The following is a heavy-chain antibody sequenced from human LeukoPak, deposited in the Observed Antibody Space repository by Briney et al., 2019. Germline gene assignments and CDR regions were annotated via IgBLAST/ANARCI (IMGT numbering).Heavy chain of an antibody. CDR2: INHSGST. D-gene: IGHD2-2*02. CDR1: GGSFSGYY. Sequence: PSETLCLTCAVYGGSFSGYYWSWIRQPPGKGLEWIGEINHSGSTNYNPSLKSRVTISVDTSKNQFSLKLSSVTAADTAVYYCARHDKFQLPYDYWGQGTLVTVSS. V-gene: IGHV4-34*01. J-gene: IGHJ4*02. CDR3: ARHDKFQLPYDY.